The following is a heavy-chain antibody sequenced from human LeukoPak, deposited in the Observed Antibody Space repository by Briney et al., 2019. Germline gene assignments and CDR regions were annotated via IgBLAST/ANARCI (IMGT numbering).Heavy chain of an antibody. V-gene: IGHV5-51*01. CDR3: ARRSAFEGNLGY. Sequence: PGESLKISCKGSGYSFSTYWIAWVRQMPGKGLEWMGIIFPADYDTIYSPSFQDQVTISADNSISTPYPQWGSLKASDTAMYYCARRSAFEGNLGYWGQGTLVTVSS. CDR1: GYSFSTYW. J-gene: IGHJ4*02. D-gene: IGHD3-3*02. CDR2: IFPADYDT.